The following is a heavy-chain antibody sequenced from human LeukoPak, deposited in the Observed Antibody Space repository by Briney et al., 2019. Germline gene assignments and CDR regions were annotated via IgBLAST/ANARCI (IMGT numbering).Heavy chain of an antibody. CDR1: GFTFSSYA. CDR3: ARGPLEYSGSYYTNPYYFDY. CDR2: ISYDGSNK. D-gene: IGHD1-26*01. J-gene: IGHJ4*02. V-gene: IGHV3-30*04. Sequence: PGGSLRLSCAASGFTFSSYAMHWVRQAPGKGLEWVAVISYDGSNKYYADSVKGRFTISRDNSKNTLYLQMNSLRAEDTAVYYCARGPLEYSGSYYTNPYYFDYWGQGTLVTVSS.